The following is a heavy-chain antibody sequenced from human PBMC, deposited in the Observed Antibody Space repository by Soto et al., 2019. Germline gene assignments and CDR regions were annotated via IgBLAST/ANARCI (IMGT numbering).Heavy chain of an antibody. CDR3: AKDVVVAAIGNGAFDI. V-gene: IGHV3-9*01. CDR2: ISWNSGSI. Sequence: EVQLVESGGGLVQPGRSLRLSCAASGFTFDDYAMHWVRQAPGKGLEWVSGISWNSGSIGYADSVKGRFTISRDNAKNSLYLQMNSLRAEDTALYYCAKDVVVAAIGNGAFDIWGQGTMVTVSS. D-gene: IGHD2-15*01. J-gene: IGHJ3*02. CDR1: GFTFDDYA.